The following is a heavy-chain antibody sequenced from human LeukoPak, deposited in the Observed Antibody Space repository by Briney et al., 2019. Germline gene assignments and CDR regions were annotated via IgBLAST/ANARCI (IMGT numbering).Heavy chain of an antibody. CDR1: GFTFSDYH. D-gene: IGHD5-24*01. Sequence: GGSLRLSCAASGFTFSDYHMSWVRQAAGKGLEWVSVIYSGGSTYYADSVKGRFTISRDNSKNTLYLQMNSLRAEDAAVYYCARGGDDFDAFDIWGQGTMVTVSS. CDR3: ARGGDDFDAFDI. J-gene: IGHJ3*02. CDR2: IYSGGST. V-gene: IGHV3-53*01.